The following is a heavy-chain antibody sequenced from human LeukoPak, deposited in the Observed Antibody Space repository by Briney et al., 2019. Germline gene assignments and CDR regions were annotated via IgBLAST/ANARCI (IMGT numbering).Heavy chain of an antibody. Sequence: GRSLRLSCAASGFTFSSYAMHWVRQAPGKGLEWVAVISYDGSNKYYADSVKGRFTISRDNSMNTLYLQMNSLRAEDTAVYYCARNYYDSSGYYQFDYWGQGTLVTVSS. CDR3: ARNYYDSSGYYQFDY. CDR1: GFTFSSYA. J-gene: IGHJ4*02. D-gene: IGHD3-22*01. CDR2: ISYDGSNK. V-gene: IGHV3-30*04.